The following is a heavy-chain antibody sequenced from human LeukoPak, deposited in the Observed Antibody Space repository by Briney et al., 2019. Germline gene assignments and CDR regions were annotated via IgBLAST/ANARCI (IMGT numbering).Heavy chain of an antibody. Sequence: GGSLRLSCAASGFTFSSSAMSWVRHAPGKGLEWVSAISGSGGSTYYADSVKGRFTISRDNSKNTLYLQMNSLRAEDTAVYYCAKNLYGDYYFDYWGQGTLVTVSS. D-gene: IGHD4-17*01. V-gene: IGHV3-23*01. CDR1: GFTFSSSA. CDR3: AKNLYGDYYFDY. CDR2: ISGSGGST. J-gene: IGHJ4*02.